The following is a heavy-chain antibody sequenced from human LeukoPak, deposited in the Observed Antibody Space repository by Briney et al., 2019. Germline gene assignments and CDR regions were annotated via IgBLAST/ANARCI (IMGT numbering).Heavy chain of an antibody. CDR1: GYTFTSYD. V-gene: IGHV1-18*01. CDR2: ISTYNGKT. D-gene: IGHD3-22*01. J-gene: IGHJ4*02. CDR3: ARDSSSDSYYDSSGYYCDY. Sequence: ASVKVSCKASGYTFTSYDINWVRQATGQGLEWMGWISTYNGKTNYAQNLQGRVTVTTDTSTSTAYMELRSLRSDDTAVYYCARDSSSDSYYDSSGYYCDYWGQGTLVTVSS.